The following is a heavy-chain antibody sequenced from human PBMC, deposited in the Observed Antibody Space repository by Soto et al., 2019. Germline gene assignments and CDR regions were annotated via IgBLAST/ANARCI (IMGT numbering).Heavy chain of an antibody. CDR3: ARGRDSFDY. CDR1: GFTFSDHY. J-gene: IGHJ4*02. Sequence: EVQLVESGGGLVQPGGSLRLSCAVSGFTFSDHYMDWVRQAPGKGLEWVGRSRNKANSYSTVYAASVKGRFTISRDDSKNSLYRQMNSLKTADTAVYYCARGRDSFDYWGQGTLVTVSS. V-gene: IGHV3-72*01. CDR2: SRNKANSYST.